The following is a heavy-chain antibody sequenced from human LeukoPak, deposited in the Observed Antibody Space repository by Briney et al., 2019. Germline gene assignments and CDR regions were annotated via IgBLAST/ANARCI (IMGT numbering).Heavy chain of an antibody. V-gene: IGHV4-59*01. J-gene: IGHJ4*02. CDR1: GGSISSYY. Sequence: SETLSLTCTVSGGSISSYYWSWLRQPPGKGLEWIGYIYYSGSTNYNPSLKNRVTISVDTSKHQFSLPLSSVPAPDTAVYYFSRDRTFDYWGQGTLVTV. CDR3: SRDRTFDY. CDR2: IYYSGST.